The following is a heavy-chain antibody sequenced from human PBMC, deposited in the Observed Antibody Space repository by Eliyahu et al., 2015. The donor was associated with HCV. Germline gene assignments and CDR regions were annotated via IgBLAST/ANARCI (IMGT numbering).Heavy chain of an antibody. D-gene: IGHD2-15*01. V-gene: IGHV1-69*01. CDR3: ARGCSGGSCYSGSGNYYYYGMDV. CDR2: IIPIFGTA. Sequence: QVQLVQSGAEVKKPGSSVKVSCKASGGXFSSYXISWVRXAPGQGLEWMGGIIPIFGTANYAQKXQGRVTITADESTSTAYMELSSLRSEDTAVYYCARGCSGGSCYSGSGNYYYYGMDVWGQGTTVTVSS. J-gene: IGHJ6*02. CDR1: GGXFSSYX.